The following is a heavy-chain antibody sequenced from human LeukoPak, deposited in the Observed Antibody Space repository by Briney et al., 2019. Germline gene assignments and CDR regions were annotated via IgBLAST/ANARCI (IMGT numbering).Heavy chain of an antibody. V-gene: IGHV4-34*01. CDR1: GGSFSGYY. D-gene: IGHD7-27*01. J-gene: IGHJ4*02. CDR3: ARGRGWRTGLYFDY. CDR2: INHSGST. Sequence: PSETLSLTCAVYGGSFSGYYWSWIRQPPGKGLEWIGEINHSGSTNYNPSLKSRVTISVDTSKNQFSLKLSSVTAAGTAVYYCARGRGWRTGLYFDYWGQGTLVTVSP.